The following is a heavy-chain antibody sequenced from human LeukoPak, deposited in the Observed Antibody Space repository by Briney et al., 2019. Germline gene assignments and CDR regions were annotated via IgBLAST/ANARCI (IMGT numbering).Heavy chain of an antibody. Sequence: PGGSLRLSCVASDFIFSQYWMSWVRQAPGKGLEWVAVIWYDGSNKYYADSVKGRFTISRDNSKNTLYLQMNSLRAEDTAVYYCARDAGGLLDINAFDIWGQGTMVTVSS. CDR1: DFIFSQYW. J-gene: IGHJ3*02. V-gene: IGHV3-33*08. CDR2: IWYDGSNK. D-gene: IGHD3-9*01. CDR3: ARDAGGLLDINAFDI.